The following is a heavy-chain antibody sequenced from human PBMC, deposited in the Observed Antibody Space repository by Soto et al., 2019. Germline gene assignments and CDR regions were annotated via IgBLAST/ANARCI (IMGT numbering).Heavy chain of an antibody. CDR3: AKAPRDRGSYFFGY. V-gene: IGHV3-23*01. J-gene: IGHJ4*02. D-gene: IGHD1-26*01. Sequence: GGSLRLSCAASGFTVNSNYMSWVRQAPGKGLEWVSVISGSGGSTYYADSVKGRFTISRDNSKNTLYLQMNSLRAEDTAVYYCAKAPRDRGSYFFGYWGQGTLVTVSS. CDR1: GFTVNSNY. CDR2: ISGSGGST.